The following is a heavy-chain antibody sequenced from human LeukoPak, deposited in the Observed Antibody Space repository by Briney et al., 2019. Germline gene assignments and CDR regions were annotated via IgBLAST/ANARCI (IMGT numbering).Heavy chain of an antibody. CDR1: GYTFTSYY. J-gene: IGHJ4*02. V-gene: IGHV1-46*01. Sequence: GASVKVSCKASGYTFTSYYMHWVRQAPGQGLEWMGIINPSGGSTSYAQKFQGRVTLTRDMSTSTLYMELSSLRSEDTAIYYCARSLTGGSYDYWGQGTMVTVSS. CDR3: ARSLTGGSYDY. CDR2: INPSGGST. D-gene: IGHD1-26*01.